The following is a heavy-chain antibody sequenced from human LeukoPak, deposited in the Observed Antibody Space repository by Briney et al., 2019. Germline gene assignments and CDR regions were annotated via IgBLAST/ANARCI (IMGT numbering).Heavy chain of an antibody. D-gene: IGHD3-22*01. Sequence: GGSLRLSCADSGFTFSSYAMSWVRQAPGKGLEWVSLISASGGDTHYADSVKGRFTISRGNSKNTLSLQMNSLRAEDTAVYYCAKDLDSSGSHYVVDNWGQGTLVTVSS. CDR3: AKDLDSSGSHYVVDN. CDR1: GFTFSSYA. J-gene: IGHJ4*02. CDR2: ISASGGDT. V-gene: IGHV3-23*01.